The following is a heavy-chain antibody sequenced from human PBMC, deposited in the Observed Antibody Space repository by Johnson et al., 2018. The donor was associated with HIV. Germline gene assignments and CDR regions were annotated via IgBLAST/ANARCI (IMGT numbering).Heavy chain of an antibody. CDR1: GFTFSSYA. Sequence: QVQLVESGGGVVQPGRSLRLSCAASGFTFSSYAMHWVRQAPGKGLEWVAVISYDGSNKYYADSVKGRLPISRDNSKNTLYLQMNSLRAEDTAVYYCARDPRGPTWIQLDDAFDIWGQGTMVTVSS. V-gene: IGHV3-30-3*01. J-gene: IGHJ3*02. CDR3: ARDPRGPTWIQLDDAFDI. CDR2: ISYDGSNK. D-gene: IGHD5-18*01.